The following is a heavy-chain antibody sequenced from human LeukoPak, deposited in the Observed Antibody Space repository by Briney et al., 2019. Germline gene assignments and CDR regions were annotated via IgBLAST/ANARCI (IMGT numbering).Heavy chain of an antibody. J-gene: IGHJ4*02. D-gene: IGHD2-15*01. CDR1: GVIFASYG. CDR2: SSACSSNT. Sequence: PGGSLRLSCSASGVIFASYGMNSVRQAPGHGLKGVSYSSACSSNTFYADSVKSRFTISRDDADNSLHLQMNSLSAEDTAVYYCARDAVQAGTPFYFDFWGQGALVTVSS. V-gene: IGHV3-48*01. CDR3: ARDAVQAGTPFYFDF.